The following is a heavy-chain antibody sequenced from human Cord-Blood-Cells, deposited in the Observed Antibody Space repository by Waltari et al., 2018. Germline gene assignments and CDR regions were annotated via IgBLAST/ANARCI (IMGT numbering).Heavy chain of an antibody. CDR2: IVVGSGNT. Sequence: QMQLVQSGPEVKKPGTSVKVSCKASGFTFTSSAMQWVRQARGQRLEWIGWIVVGSGNTNYAHKFQERVTITRDMSTSRADMELSSRISEDTAVYYCAANVRGSYLPRNWGQGTLVTVSS. CDR3: AANVRGSYLPRN. D-gene: IGHD3-10*01. J-gene: IGHJ4*02. CDR1: GFTFTSSA. V-gene: IGHV1-58*02.